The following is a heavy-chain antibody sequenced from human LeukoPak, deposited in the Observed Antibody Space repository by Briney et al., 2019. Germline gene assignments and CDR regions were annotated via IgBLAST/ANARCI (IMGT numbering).Heavy chain of an antibody. V-gene: IGHV3-21*01. D-gene: IGHD3-10*01. J-gene: IGHJ4*02. Sequence: GGSLRLSCAASGFTFSSYSMNWVRQAPGKGLEWVSSISSSSSYIYYADSVKGRFTISRDNAKNSLYLQMNSLRAEDTAVYYCAKDEGSGSYDYWGQGTLVTVSS. CDR3: AKDEGSGSYDY. CDR2: ISSSSSYI. CDR1: GFTFSSYS.